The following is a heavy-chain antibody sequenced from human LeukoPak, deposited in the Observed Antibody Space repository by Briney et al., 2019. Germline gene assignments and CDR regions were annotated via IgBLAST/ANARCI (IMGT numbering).Heavy chain of an antibody. D-gene: IGHD6-13*01. CDR3: ARDRVEYSSNWYYFDY. V-gene: IGHV3-30*03. CDR1: GLTFSSYG. Sequence: GGSLRLSCAASGLTFSSYGMHWVRQAPGKGLEWVAVISYDGSNKYYADSVKGRFTISRDNSKNTLYLQMNSLRAEDTAVYYCARDRVEYSSNWYYFDYWGQGTLVTVSS. CDR2: ISYDGSNK. J-gene: IGHJ4*02.